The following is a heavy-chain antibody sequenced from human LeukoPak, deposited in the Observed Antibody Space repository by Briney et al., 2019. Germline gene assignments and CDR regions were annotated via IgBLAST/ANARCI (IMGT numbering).Heavy chain of an antibody. CDR2: ISSSSAYI. J-gene: IGHJ6*02. CDR1: GFTFSSYS. CDR3: AIDYGGNSAHLYYGMDV. Sequence: GGSLRLSCAASGFTFSSYSMNWVRQAPGKGLEWVSSISSSSAYIYYADSLKGRFTISRDNAKNSLYLQMNSLRAEDTAVYYCAIDYGGNSAHLYYGMDVWGQGTTVTVSS. V-gene: IGHV3-21*01. D-gene: IGHD4-23*01.